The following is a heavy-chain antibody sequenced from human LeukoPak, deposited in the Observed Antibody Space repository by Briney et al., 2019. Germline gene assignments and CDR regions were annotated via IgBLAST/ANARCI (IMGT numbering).Heavy chain of an antibody. V-gene: IGHV3-48*03. CDR3: ARNFYFDSSADLDY. CDR2: ISSSGSTI. D-gene: IGHD6-19*01. J-gene: IGHJ4*02. Sequence: GGSLRLSCAASGFTFSSYEMNWVRQAPGKGLEWVSYISSSGSTIYYADSVKGRFTISRDDSQNSLFLHMQSLRDDDTAIYYCARNFYFDSSADLDYWGQGTLVTVSS. CDR1: GFTFSSYE.